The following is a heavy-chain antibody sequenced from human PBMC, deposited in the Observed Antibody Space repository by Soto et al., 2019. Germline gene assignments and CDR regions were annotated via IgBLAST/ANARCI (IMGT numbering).Heavy chain of an antibody. V-gene: IGHV1-18*04. D-gene: IGHD1-1*01. Sequence: GASVKVSCQASGYTFTSYGISWVLQAPGQGLEWMGWISAYNGNTNYAQKLQGRVTMTTDTSTSTAYMELRSLRSDDTAVYYCARDHRLEYYYCYGMDVWGQGTTVTVSS. CDR3: ARDHRLEYYYCYGMDV. J-gene: IGHJ6*02. CDR1: GYTFTSYG. CDR2: ISAYNGNT.